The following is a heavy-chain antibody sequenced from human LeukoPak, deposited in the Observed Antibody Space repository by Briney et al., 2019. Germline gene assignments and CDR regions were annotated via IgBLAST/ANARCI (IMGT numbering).Heavy chain of an antibody. CDR2: IYYSGST. CDR3: ARDEGLNGAFDI. D-gene: IGHD3-22*01. V-gene: IGHV4-31*03. Sequence: SETLSLTCTVSGGSISSGGYYWSWIRQHPGKGLEWIGYIYYSGSTYYNPSLKSRVTISVDTSKNQFSLKLSSVTAADTAVYYCARDEGLNGAFDIWDQGTMVTVSS. J-gene: IGHJ3*02. CDR1: GGSISSGGYY.